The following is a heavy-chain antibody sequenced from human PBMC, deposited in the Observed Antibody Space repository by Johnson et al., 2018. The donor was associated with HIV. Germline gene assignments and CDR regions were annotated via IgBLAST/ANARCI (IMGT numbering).Heavy chain of an antibody. D-gene: IGHD1-26*01. J-gene: IGHJ3*02. CDR2: ISWNSGSI. Sequence: VQLVESGGGLVQPGRSLRLSCAASGFTFDDYAMHWVRQAPGKGLEWVSGISWNSGSIGYADSVKGRFTISRDNAKNSLYLQMNSLRAEDTALYYCAKDIRGSLGALDIWGQGTMVTVSS. CDR1: GFTFDDYA. CDR3: AKDIRGSLGALDI. V-gene: IGHV3-9*01.